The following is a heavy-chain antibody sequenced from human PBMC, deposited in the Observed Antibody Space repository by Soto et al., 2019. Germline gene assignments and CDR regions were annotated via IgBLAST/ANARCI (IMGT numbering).Heavy chain of an antibody. CDR1: GYSFTSYW. CDR3: ARLSPNYYYGMDV. J-gene: IGHJ6*02. CDR2: IYPGDSDT. V-gene: IGHV5-51*01. Sequence: GESLKVSCKGSGYSFTSYWIGWVRQMPGKGLEWMGIIYPGDSDTRYSPSFQGQVTISADKSISTAYLQWSSLKASDTAMYYCARLSPNYYYGMDVWGQGTTVTVSS.